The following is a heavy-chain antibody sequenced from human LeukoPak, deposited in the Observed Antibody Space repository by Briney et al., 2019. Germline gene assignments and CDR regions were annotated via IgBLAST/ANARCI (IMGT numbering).Heavy chain of an antibody. CDR2: INPNSGGT. CDR3: ASSLLGGQWPLDY. CDR1: GYTFTGYY. J-gene: IGHJ4*02. Sequence: AASVKVSCKASGYTFTGYYMHWVRQAPGQGLEWMGWINPNSGGTNYAQKFQGRVAMTRDTSISTAYMELSRLRSDDTAVYYCASSLLGGQWPLDYWGQGTLVTVSS. D-gene: IGHD6-19*01. V-gene: IGHV1-2*02.